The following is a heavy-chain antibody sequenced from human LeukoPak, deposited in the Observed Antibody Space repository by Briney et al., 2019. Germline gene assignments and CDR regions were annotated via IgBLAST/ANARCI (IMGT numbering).Heavy chain of an antibody. CDR1: GGTFSSYA. Sequence: ASVKVSCKASGGTFSSYAISWVRQAPGQGLEWMGGIIPIFGTANYAQKFQGRVTITADESTSTAYMELSSLRSEDTAVYYCARENYDSNGYHYSDYWGQGTLVTVSS. CDR3: ARENYDSNGYHYSDY. J-gene: IGHJ4*02. CDR2: IIPIFGTA. D-gene: IGHD3-22*01. V-gene: IGHV1-69*13.